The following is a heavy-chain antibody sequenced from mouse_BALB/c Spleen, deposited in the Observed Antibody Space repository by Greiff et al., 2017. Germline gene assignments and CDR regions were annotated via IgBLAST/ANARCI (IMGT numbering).Heavy chain of an antibody. D-gene: IGHD2-14*01. CDR1: GFNIKDYY. Sequence: VQLQQSGAEVVRSGASVKLSCTASGFNIKDYYMHWVKQRPEQGLEWIGWIDPENGDTEYAPKFQGKATMTADTSSNTAYLQLSSLTSEDTAVYYCKRTAYYKYDAYWGQGTLVTVSA. V-gene: IGHV14-4*02. CDR3: KRTAYYKYDAY. J-gene: IGHJ3*01. CDR2: IDPENGDT.